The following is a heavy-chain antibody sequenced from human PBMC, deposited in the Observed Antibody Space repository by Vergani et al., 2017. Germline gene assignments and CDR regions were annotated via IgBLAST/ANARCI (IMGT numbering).Heavy chain of an antibody. J-gene: IGHJ6*02. CDR1: GFTLNTYG. Sequence: VQILQSGGGVVQPGGSLRLSCTLSGFTLNTYGIHWVRQAPGKGLEWVSSISSSSSYIYYADSVKGRFTISRDNAKNSLYLQMNSLRAEDTAVYYCARDLSFDTAYYYYGMDVWGQGTTVTVSS. V-gene: IGHV3-21*01. D-gene: IGHD3-9*01. CDR3: ARDLSFDTAYYYYGMDV. CDR2: ISSSSSYI.